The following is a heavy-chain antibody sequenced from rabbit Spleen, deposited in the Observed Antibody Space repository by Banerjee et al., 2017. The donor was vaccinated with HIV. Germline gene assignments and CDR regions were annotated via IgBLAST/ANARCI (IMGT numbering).Heavy chain of an antibody. CDR2: IYGGSSGTT. CDR3: ARGTTYVGQDL. V-gene: IGHV1S40*01. D-gene: IGHD4-2*01. J-gene: IGHJ3*01. CDR1: GFSFSSGYY. Sequence: QSLGESGGGLVKPGASLTLTCKASGFSFSSGYYICWVHQAPGKRPEWIACIYGGSSGTTYYASWARGRFTISKTSSTTVTLQLNSLTVADTATYFCARGTTYVGQDLWGQGTLVTVS.